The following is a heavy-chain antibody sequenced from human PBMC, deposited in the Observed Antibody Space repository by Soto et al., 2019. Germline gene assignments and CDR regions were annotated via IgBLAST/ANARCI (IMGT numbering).Heavy chain of an antibody. V-gene: IGHV4-4*02. CDR1: SGSISSSNW. CDR3: ARGRVMVRGVIG. Sequence: SETLSLTCAVPSGSISSSNWWSWVRQPPGKGLEWIGEIYHSGSTNYNPSLKSRVTISVDTSKNQFSLKLSSVTAADTAVYYCARGRVMVRGVIGWSQGTLVTVSS. J-gene: IGHJ4*02. D-gene: IGHD3-10*01. CDR2: IYHSGST.